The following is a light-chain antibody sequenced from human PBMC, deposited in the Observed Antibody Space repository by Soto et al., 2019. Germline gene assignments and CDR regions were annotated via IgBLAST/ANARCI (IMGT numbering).Light chain of an antibody. V-gene: IGKV1-39*01. J-gene: IGKJ1*01. Sequence: DIQMTQSPSSLSASVGDRVTITWRASQSISSYLNWYQQKPGKAPKLLIYAASSLQSGVPSRFSGSGSGTDFTLTISSLQPKDFATYFCHQSYSTRPGWTFGQGTKVEIK. CDR3: HQSYSTRPGWT. CDR1: QSISSY. CDR2: AAS.